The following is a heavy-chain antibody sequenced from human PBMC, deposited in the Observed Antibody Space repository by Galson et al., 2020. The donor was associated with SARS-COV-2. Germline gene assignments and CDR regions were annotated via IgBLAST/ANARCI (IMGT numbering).Heavy chain of an antibody. V-gene: IGHV3-30-3*01. CDR3: AMDGRDLLVAVVTPDALYI. Sequence: GGSLRLSCAASGFTFSSYAMPWVRQAPGKGLEWVAVITYNGSNPYYADSVKGRFTISRDNSKNTLYLQMNSLRAEDTAVYYGAMDGRDLLVAVVTPDALYIWGQGRMVTVSS. D-gene: IGHD2-15*01. J-gene: IGHJ3*02. CDR1: GFTFSSYA. CDR2: ITYNGSNP.